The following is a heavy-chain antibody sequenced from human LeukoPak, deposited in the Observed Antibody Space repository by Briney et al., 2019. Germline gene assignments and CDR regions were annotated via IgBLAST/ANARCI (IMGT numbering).Heavy chain of an antibody. CDR3: VREDSGSSSDY. CDR2: IYYSGNT. V-gene: IGHV4-39*01. J-gene: IGHJ4*02. CDR1: GDSISSSNYH. Sequence: SETLSLTCTVSGDSISSSNYHWAWIRRPPGKGLEWIGSIYYSGNTYYNPSLQSRVSISVDTSKNQFSLKLGSVTAADTAVYYCVREDSGSSSDYWGQGILVTVSS. D-gene: IGHD2-15*01.